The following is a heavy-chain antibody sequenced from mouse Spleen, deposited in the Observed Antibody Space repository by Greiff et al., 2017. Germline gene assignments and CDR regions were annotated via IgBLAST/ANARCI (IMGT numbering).Heavy chain of an antibody. Sequence: EVKLMESGPELVKPGASVKMSCKASGYTFTDYNMHWVKQSHGKSLEWIGYINPNNGGTSYNQKFKGKATLTVNKSSSTAYMELRSLTSEDSAVYYCARKDYRGLDWYFDVWGAGTTVTVSS. CDR3: ARKDYRGLDWYFDV. J-gene: IGHJ1*01. D-gene: IGHD2-12*01. CDR1: GYTFTDYN. V-gene: IGHV1-22*01. CDR2: INPNNGGT.